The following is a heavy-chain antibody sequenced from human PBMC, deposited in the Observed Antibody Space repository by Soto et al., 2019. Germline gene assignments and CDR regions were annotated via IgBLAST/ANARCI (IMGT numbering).Heavy chain of an antibody. J-gene: IGHJ4*02. CDR1: GFTFSSYG. Sequence: GGSLRLACAASGFTFSSYGMHWVRQAPGKGLEWVAVISYDGSNKYYADSVKGRFTISRDNSKNTLYLQMNSLRAEDTAVYYCAKDLPDPMFAYYYDSSGYYLPDYWGQGTLVTVSS. V-gene: IGHV3-30*18. D-gene: IGHD3-22*01. CDR2: ISYDGSNK. CDR3: AKDLPDPMFAYYYDSSGYYLPDY.